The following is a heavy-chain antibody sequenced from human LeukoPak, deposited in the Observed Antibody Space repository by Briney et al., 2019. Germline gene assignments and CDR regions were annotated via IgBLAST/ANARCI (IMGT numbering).Heavy chain of an antibody. D-gene: IGHD3-3*01. CDR3: ARAGYYDFWSGYYRFGY. CDR2: INPNSGGT. CDR1: GYTFTGYY. V-gene: IGHV1-2*02. J-gene: IGHJ4*02. Sequence: GASVKVSCKASGYTFTGYYMHWVRQAPGQGLEWMRWINPNSGGTNYAQKFQGRVTMTRDTSISTGYQELSRLRSDDTAVYYCARAGYYDFWSGYYRFGYWGQGTLVTVSS.